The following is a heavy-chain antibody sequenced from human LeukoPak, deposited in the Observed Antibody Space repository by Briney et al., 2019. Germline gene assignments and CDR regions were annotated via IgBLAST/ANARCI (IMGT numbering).Heavy chain of an antibody. CDR1: GFTFSSYW. J-gene: IGHJ4*02. V-gene: IGHV3-74*01. CDR3: ARDSGLRLPILPLSC. Sequence: GGSLRLSCAASGFTFSSYWMHWVRQVPGKGLVWVSRINSDGRTTNYADSVKGRFTISRDNAKDTLYLQMSSLRAEDTAVYYCARDSGLRLPILPLSCWGQGTLVTVSS. CDR2: INSDGRTT. D-gene: IGHD5-12*01.